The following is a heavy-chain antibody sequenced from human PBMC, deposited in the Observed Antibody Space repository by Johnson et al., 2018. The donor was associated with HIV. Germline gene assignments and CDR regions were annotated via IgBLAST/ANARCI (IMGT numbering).Heavy chain of an antibody. V-gene: IGHV3-30*04. Sequence: QVQLVESGGGVVQPGRSLRLSCAASGFTFSSYAMHWVRQAPGKGLEWVAVISYDGSNKYYTDSVKGRFTISRDNSKNTLYLQMNSLRAGDTAVYYCSRLPTGYSRDGFDIWGQGTMVTVSS. CDR1: GFTFSSYA. CDR3: SRLPTGYSRDGFDI. CDR2: ISYDGSNK. D-gene: IGHD5-18*01. J-gene: IGHJ3*02.